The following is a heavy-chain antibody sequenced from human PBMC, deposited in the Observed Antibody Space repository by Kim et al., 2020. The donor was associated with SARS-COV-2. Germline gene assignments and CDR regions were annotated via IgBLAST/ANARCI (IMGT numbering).Heavy chain of an antibody. Sequence: GGSLRLSCEASGFSFNNYGMHWVRQAPGKGLEWVAVISYEGSKKYYLDSVKGRFIIYRDYSKNMLSLQMNSLRPDDTAVYYCAKSTALFWFGQFHNDGFDLWGQGTMVAVSS. CDR2: ISYEGSKK. CDR1: GFSFNNYG. CDR3: AKSTALFWFGQFHNDGFDL. J-gene: IGHJ3*01. V-gene: IGHV3-30*18. D-gene: IGHD2-8*02.